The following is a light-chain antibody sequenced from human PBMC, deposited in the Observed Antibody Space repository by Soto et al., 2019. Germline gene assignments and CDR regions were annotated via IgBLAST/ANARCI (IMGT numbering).Light chain of an antibody. J-gene: IGKJ1*01. V-gene: IGKV1-5*01. CDR3: QHYKTYPLT. CDR2: DSS. CDR1: ENINTW. Sequence: DIQMTQSPSTLSASVGDRVTITCRASENINTWLAWYQQKPGQATNLVIYDSSSLESGVPSRFSGSGSETEFTITINSLQSSDFATSDCQHYKTYPLTFGQGTKVEIK.